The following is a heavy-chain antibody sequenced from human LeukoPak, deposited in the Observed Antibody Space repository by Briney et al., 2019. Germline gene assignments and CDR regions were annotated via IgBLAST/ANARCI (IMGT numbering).Heavy chain of an antibody. J-gene: IGHJ6*02. V-gene: IGHV4-59*01. CDR3: ARGRSNYYGMDV. Sequence: SETLSLTCSVSDGSINSYYWNWIRRPPGKGLEWIGYIYYNGNTNYNPSLKSRVTMSVDTSKNLFSLKVSSVTAADTAVYYCARGRSNYYGMDVWGQGTTVTVSS. CDR1: DGSINSYY. D-gene: IGHD1-26*01. CDR2: IYYNGNT.